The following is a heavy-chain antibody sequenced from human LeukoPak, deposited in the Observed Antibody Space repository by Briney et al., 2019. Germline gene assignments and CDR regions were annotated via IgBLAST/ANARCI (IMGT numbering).Heavy chain of an antibody. CDR2: INPSGGST. CDR1: GYTFTRYD. Sequence: ASVKVSCKASGYTFTRYDIHWVRQAPGQGLEWMGIINPSGGSTSYAQKFQGRVTMTRDTSTSTVHMELSSLRSEDTAVYYCARDLHHRGYYDTSGPYGIWGQGTLVTVSS. J-gene: IGHJ3*02. D-gene: IGHD3-22*01. CDR3: ARDLHHRGYYDTSGPYGI. V-gene: IGHV1-46*01.